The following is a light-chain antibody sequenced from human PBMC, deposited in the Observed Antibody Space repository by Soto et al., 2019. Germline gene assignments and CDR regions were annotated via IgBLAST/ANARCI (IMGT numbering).Light chain of an antibody. CDR1: SSNIGSGYD. V-gene: IGLV1-40*01. CDR3: QSYDSSRSDGV. CDR2: GNT. J-gene: IGLJ3*02. Sequence: QPVLTQPPSVSGAPGQRVTISCTGSSSNIGSGYDVHWYQQLPGTAPKLLIYGNTNRPSGVPDRFSGSKSGTSASLAITGLQAEDEADYYCQSYDSSRSDGVFGGGTKLTVL.